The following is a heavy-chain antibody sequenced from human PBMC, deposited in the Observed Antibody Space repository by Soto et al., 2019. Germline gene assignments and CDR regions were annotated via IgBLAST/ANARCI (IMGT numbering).Heavy chain of an antibody. J-gene: IGHJ4*02. CDR3: ARGLLGYCSGGSCPADFDY. CDR1: GYTFTGYY. Sequence: QVQLVQSGAEVKKPGASVKVSCKASGYTFTGYYMHWVRQAPGQGLEWMGWINPNSGGTNYAQKFQGWVTMTRDTSISTAYMELSRLRSGDTAVYYCARGLLGYCSGGSCPADFDYWGQGTLVTVSS. V-gene: IGHV1-2*04. CDR2: INPNSGGT. D-gene: IGHD2-15*01.